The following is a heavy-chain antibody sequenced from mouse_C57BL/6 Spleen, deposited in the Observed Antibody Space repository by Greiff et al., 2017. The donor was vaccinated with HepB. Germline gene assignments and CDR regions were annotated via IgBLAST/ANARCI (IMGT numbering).Heavy chain of an antibody. D-gene: IGHD1-1*01. CDR1: GYTFTDYY. V-gene: IGHV1-26*01. CDR3: ARSGHYGSSYVVYYYAMDY. CDR2: INPNNGGT. Sequence: EVQLQQSGPELVKPGASVKISCKASGYTFTDYYMNWVKQSHGKSLEWIGDINPNNGGTSYNQKFKGKATLTVDKSSSTAYMELRSLTSEDSAVYYCARSGHYGSSYVVYYYAMDYWGQGTSVTVSS. J-gene: IGHJ4*01.